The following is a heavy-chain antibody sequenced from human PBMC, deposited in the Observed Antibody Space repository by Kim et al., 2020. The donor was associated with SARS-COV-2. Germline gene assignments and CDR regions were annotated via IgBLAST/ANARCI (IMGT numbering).Heavy chain of an antibody. J-gene: IGHJ4*02. CDR3: AKDTGYGSGSWNDY. Sequence: GGSLRLSCAASGFTFGDYAMHWVRQAPGKGLEWVSGISWNSGSIGYADSVKGRFTISRDNAKNSLYLQMNSLRAEDTALYYCAKDTGYGSGSWNDYWGQGTLVTVSS. D-gene: IGHD3-10*01. V-gene: IGHV3-9*01. CDR2: ISWNSGSI. CDR1: GFTFGDYA.